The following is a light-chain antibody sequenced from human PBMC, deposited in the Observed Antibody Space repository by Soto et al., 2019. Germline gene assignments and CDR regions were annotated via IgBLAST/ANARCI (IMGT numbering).Light chain of an antibody. Sequence: DIELTQSPGTLSLSPGERVTLSCRASQTVRSSFVAWYQQKPGQAPRLLIYGASTRATGIPDRFSGSGSGTDFTLTISSLEPEDLAVYYCQHYGRSSWTFGQGDKVEIK. J-gene: IGKJ1*01. V-gene: IGKV3-20*01. CDR2: GAS. CDR3: QHYGRSSWT. CDR1: QTVRSSF.